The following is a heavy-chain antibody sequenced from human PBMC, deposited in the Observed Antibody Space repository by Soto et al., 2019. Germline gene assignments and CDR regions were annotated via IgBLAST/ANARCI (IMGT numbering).Heavy chain of an antibody. J-gene: IGHJ4*02. CDR2: ISAYNGNT. CDR3: ARELYSCGAECPYYMDY. Sequence: ASVKVSCKASGYTFTSYGISWVRQAPGQGLEWMGWISAYNGNTNYAQKLQGRVTMTTDTSTSTAYMELRSLRSEDTAVYYCARELYSCGAECPYYMDYWGQGTPVTVS. V-gene: IGHV1-18*04. CDR1: GYTFTSYG. D-gene: IGHD2-21*01.